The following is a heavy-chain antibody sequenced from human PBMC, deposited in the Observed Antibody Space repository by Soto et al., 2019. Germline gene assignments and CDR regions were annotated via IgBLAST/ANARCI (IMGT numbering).Heavy chain of an antibody. V-gene: IGHV1-69*12. CDR2: IIPIFGTT. Sequence: QVQVVQSGAEVKRPGSSVKVSCTASGGTFSNHAINWVRQAPGQGLEWMGVIIPIFGTTDYAQEFQGRVSFTADESTTTAYMEQSSLRSEDTAMYYCATDQTREGTYDGNSLDYWGQGTLLTVSS. CDR3: ATDQTREGTYDGNSLDY. D-gene: IGHD5-12*01. CDR1: GGTFSNHA. J-gene: IGHJ4*02.